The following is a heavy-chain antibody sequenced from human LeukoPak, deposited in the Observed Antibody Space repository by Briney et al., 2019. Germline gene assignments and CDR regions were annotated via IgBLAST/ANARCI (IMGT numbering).Heavy chain of an antibody. CDR2: ISSSGSTI. CDR3: ARELWFGGRTMFDP. J-gene: IGHJ5*02. D-gene: IGHD3-10*01. CDR1: GFTSSSYE. Sequence: GGSLRPSCAASGFTSSSYEMNWVRQAPGKGLEWVSYISSSGSTIYYADSVKGRFTISRDNAKNSLYLQMNSLRAEDTAVYYCARELWFGGRTMFDPWGQGTLVTVSS. V-gene: IGHV3-48*03.